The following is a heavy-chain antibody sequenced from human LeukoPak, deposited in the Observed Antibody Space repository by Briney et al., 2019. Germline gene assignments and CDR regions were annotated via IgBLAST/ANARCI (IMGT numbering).Heavy chain of an antibody. CDR3: ARRAGSLYNWFDP. D-gene: IGHD1-1*01. Sequence: SVKVSCKASGGTFSSYAISWVRQAPGQGLEWMGRIIPILGIANYAQKFQGRVTITADKSTSTAYMELRSLRSEDTAVYYCARRAGSLYNWFDPWGQGTLVTVSS. J-gene: IGHJ5*02. V-gene: IGHV1-69*04. CDR2: IIPILGIA. CDR1: GGTFSSYA.